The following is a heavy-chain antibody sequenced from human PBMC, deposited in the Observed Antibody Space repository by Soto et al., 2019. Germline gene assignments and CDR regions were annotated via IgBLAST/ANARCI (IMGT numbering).Heavy chain of an antibody. J-gene: IGHJ4*02. Sequence: PGGSLRLSCAASGFTFSTYDMSWVRQASGKGLEWVSAISGSGLSTYYTDSVKGRFTISRDNSKNTLHLEMNSLRAEDTAVYYCAKESVGGSYYSGLWGQGTLVPVSS. CDR1: GFTFSTYD. V-gene: IGHV3-23*01. CDR2: ISGSGLST. D-gene: IGHD1-26*01. CDR3: AKESVGGSYYSGL.